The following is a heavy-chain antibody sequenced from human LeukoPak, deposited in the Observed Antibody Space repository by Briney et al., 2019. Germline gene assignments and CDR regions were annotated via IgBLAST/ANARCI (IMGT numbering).Heavy chain of an antibody. CDR1: GFTLSNYW. Sequence: GGSLRLSCAASGFTLSNYWMHWVRHAPGEGLVWVSRINGDGSSTTYADSVKGRFTISRDNAKNTLYLQMNSLRAEDTAVYYCASDGNYYDSSGYFDYWGRGTLVTVSS. V-gene: IGHV3-74*01. J-gene: IGHJ4*02. CDR2: INGDGSST. D-gene: IGHD3-22*01. CDR3: ASDGNYYDSSGYFDY.